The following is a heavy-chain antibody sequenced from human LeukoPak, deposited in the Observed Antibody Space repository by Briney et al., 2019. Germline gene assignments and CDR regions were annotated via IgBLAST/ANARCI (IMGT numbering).Heavy chain of an antibody. J-gene: IGHJ3*02. CDR2: IIPIFGTA. Sequence: SVKVSFKASGYTFTIYYMHWVRQAPGLGLEWMGGIIPIFGTANYAQRFQDRVTITADKSTSTAFLELSSLRSEDTAVYYCAKTVVVTGEHAFEIWGQGTRVTVSS. V-gene: IGHV1-69*06. CDR3: AKTVVVTGEHAFEI. CDR1: GYTFTIYY. D-gene: IGHD2-21*02.